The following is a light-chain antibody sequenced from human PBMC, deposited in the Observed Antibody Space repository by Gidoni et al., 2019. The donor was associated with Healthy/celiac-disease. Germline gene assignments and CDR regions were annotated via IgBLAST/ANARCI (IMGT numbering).Light chain of an antibody. CDR3: QQYSNWPLT. CDR1: QSVSSY. J-gene: IGKJ4*01. CDR2: DAS. V-gene: IGKV3-11*01. Sequence: ETVLIPSPATLSLSPGERATLFYRASQSVSSYLAWYQQKPGQAPRLLIYDASNRATGIPARFSGSGSGTDFTLTISSLDPEDLAVYYCQQYSNWPLTFGGGTKVEIK.